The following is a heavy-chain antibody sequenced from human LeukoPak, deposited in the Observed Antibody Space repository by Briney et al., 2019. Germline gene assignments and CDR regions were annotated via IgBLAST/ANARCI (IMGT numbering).Heavy chain of an antibody. CDR2: ISSSSSYI. D-gene: IGHD3-22*01. V-gene: IGHV3-21*01. CDR3: ARVTYYYDSSGTAHDY. Sequence: GGSLRLSCAASGFTFSSYSMNWVRQAPGKGLEWVSSISSSSSYIYYADSVKGRFTISRDNSKNTLYLQMNSLRAEDTAVYYCARVTYYYDSSGTAHDYWGQGTLVTVSS. J-gene: IGHJ4*02. CDR1: GFTFSSYS.